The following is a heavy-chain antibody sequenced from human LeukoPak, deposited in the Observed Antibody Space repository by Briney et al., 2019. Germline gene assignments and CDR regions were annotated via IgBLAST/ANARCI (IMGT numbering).Heavy chain of an antibody. J-gene: IGHJ4*02. CDR1: GGSMNSRSYY. Sequence: SETLSLTCTVSGGSMNSRSYYWGWIRQPPGKGLEFIGSIFYTGSAYYNPSLKSRVSISVDTSKSHFSLNLIPVTAADTALYYCASLFYFGSGSFPTYWGLGTLVTVSS. V-gene: IGHV4-39*01. CDR3: ASLFYFGSGSFPTY. CDR2: IFYTGSA. D-gene: IGHD3-10*01.